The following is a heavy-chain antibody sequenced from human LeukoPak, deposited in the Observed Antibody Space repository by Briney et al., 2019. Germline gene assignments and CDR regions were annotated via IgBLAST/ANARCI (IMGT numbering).Heavy chain of an antibody. D-gene: IGHD3-10*01. J-gene: IGHJ5*02. V-gene: IGHV3-74*01. CDR3: ARVLLGSWDWFDP. CDR2: INPDGSRT. Sequence: GGSLRLSCAASKFSFTSYWMHWVRQAPGKGLVWVSRINPDGSRTNYADSVEGRSTISRDNAKNTLYLQMNSLRAEDTAVYYCARVLLGSWDWFDPWGQGTLVTVSS. CDR1: KFSFTSYW.